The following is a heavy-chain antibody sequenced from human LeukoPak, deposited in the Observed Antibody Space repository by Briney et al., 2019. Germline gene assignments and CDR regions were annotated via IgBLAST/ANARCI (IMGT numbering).Heavy chain of an antibody. CDR1: GFTFSDYY. Sequence: GGSLRLSCAASGFTFSDYYMSWIRQAPGKGLEWVANIKQDESEKYYVDSVKGRFTISRDNAKNSLYLQMSILRAEDTAVYYCERHVSSGYYLDWGQGTLVTVSS. CDR3: ERHVSSGYYLD. J-gene: IGHJ4*02. CDR2: IKQDESEK. D-gene: IGHD3-22*01. V-gene: IGHV3-7*01.